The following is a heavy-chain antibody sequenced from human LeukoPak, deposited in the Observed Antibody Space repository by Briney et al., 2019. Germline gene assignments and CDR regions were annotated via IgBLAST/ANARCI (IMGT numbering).Heavy chain of an antibody. Sequence: SETLSLTCAVYGGSFSGYYWSWIRQPPGKGLQWIGEINHSGSTNYNPSLKSRVTISVDTSKNQFSLKLSSVTAADTAVYYCARVWADPARPFDYWGQGTLVTVSS. CDR1: GGSFSGYY. J-gene: IGHJ4*02. CDR3: ARVWADPARPFDY. D-gene: IGHD6-6*01. CDR2: INHSGST. V-gene: IGHV4-34*01.